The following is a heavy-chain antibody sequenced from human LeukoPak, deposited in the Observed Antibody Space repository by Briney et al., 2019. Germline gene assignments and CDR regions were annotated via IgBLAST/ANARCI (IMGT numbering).Heavy chain of an antibody. J-gene: IGHJ4*02. CDR2: ISGSGGST. CDR1: GLTFSSYA. V-gene: IGHV3-23*01. D-gene: IGHD2-21*01. CDR3: AKALRIAHFDY. Sequence: GGSLRLSCAASGLTFSSYAMNWVRQAPAKGLEWVSSISGSGGSTYYADSVKGRFTISRDNSENTLYLQMNSLRAEDTAVYYCAKALRIAHFDYWGQGALVTVSS.